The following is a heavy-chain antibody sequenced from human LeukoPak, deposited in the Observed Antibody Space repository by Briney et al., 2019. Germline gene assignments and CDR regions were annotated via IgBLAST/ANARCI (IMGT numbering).Heavy chain of an antibody. CDR3: ARGRGSSWYRGRANNWFDP. D-gene: IGHD6-13*01. CDR1: GGSISSYY. Sequence: SETLSLTCTVSGGSISSYYWSWVRQPAGKGLEWIGRIYTSGNTNYNPSLKGRVTMTVDTSKNQFSLNLSSVTAADTAVYYCARGRGSSWYRGRANNWFDPWGQGTLVTVSS. V-gene: IGHV4-4*07. J-gene: IGHJ5*02. CDR2: IYTSGNT.